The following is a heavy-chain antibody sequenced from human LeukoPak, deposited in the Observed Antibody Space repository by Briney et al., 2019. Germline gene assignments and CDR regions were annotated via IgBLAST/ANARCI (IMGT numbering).Heavy chain of an antibody. CDR1: GFTFSSFW. J-gene: IGHJ4*02. CDR3: ARVINYFASGTSFDY. V-gene: IGHV3-7*01. D-gene: IGHD3-10*01. Sequence: GGSLRLSCAASGFTFSSFWMSWVRQAPGKGLEWVANIKQDGSEKYYVDSVKGRFTISRDNAKNSLYLQMNSLRAEDTAVYYCARVINYFASGTSFDYWGQGTLVTVSS. CDR2: IKQDGSEK.